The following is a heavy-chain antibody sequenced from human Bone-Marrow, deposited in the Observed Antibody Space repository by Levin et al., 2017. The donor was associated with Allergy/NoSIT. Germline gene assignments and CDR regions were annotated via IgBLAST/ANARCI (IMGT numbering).Heavy chain of an antibody. CDR3: ARLDNSWTDDGFDI. J-gene: IGHJ3*02. CDR2: IYYSGST. D-gene: IGHD6-13*01. Sequence: SQTLSLTCTVSSGSIPNYYWSWIRQPPGKGLEWIGYIYYSGSTNYSPSFQSRLSISLDMSKSQISLKLRSVTAADSAIYYSARLDNSWTDDGFDIWGQGAKVTVSS. CDR1: SGSIPNYY. V-gene: IGHV4-59*01.